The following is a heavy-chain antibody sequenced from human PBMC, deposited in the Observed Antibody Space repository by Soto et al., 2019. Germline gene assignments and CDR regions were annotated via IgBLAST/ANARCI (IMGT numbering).Heavy chain of an antibody. J-gene: IGHJ4*02. Sequence: QVQLQHWGAGLLKPSETLSRTCAVYGGSLSGYYWSRIRQPPGKGLEWIGEINDSGSTNYNPSFKSRVTTSADTSKNQFSLKLTSVTAADTAVYYCARRVTMQYYFDYWGQGTLVPVFS. D-gene: IGHD2-2*01. CDR3: ARRVTMQYYFDY. V-gene: IGHV4-34*01. CDR2: INDSGST. CDR1: GGSLSGYY.